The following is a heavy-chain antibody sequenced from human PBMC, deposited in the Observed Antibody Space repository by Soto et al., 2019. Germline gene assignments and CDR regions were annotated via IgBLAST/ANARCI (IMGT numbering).Heavy chain of an antibody. D-gene: IGHD2-15*01. V-gene: IGHV3-23*01. Sequence: EVQLLESGGGLVQPGGSLRLSCAASGLTFSSYAMNWVRQAPGKGLEWVSAISGSGGSTYYADSVKGRFTISRDNSKNTLYLQMNSLRADDTAVYFCAKSPSVVLVPSTLGGNNWFDPWGQGTLVTVSS. CDR1: GLTFSSYA. CDR3: AKSPSVVLVPSTLGGNNWFDP. CDR2: ISGSGGST. J-gene: IGHJ5*02.